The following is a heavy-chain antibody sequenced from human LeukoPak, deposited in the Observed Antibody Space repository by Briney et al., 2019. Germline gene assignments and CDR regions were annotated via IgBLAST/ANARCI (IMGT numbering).Heavy chain of an antibody. D-gene: IGHD1-1*01. CDR1: GGPFSDYF. CDR2: INHGGGT. V-gene: IGHV4-34*01. J-gene: IGHJ6*03. CDR3: ARVSYNNSTYYMDV. Sequence: SETLSLTCAVYGGPFSDYFWNWIRQTPGKGLEWIGEINHGGGTNYNPSLKSRATISVDTSKKQFSLNLTSVTAADTAVYYCARVSYNNSTYYMDVWGKGTTVTVSS.